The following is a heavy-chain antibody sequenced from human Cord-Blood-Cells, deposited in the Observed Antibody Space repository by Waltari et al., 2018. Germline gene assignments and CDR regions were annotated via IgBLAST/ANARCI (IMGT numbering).Heavy chain of an antibody. CDR3: KGYCSGGSCFDAFDI. CDR2: INSDGSST. CDR1: GFTFSSYW. Sequence: EVQLVESGGGLVQPGGSLRLSCAASGFTFSSYWMHWVRQAPGKGLVWGSRINSDGSSTSYADSVKGRFTISRDNAKNTLYLQMNSLRAEDTAVYYCKGYCSGGSCFDAFDIWGQGTMVTVSS. D-gene: IGHD2-15*01. J-gene: IGHJ3*02. V-gene: IGHV3-74*01.